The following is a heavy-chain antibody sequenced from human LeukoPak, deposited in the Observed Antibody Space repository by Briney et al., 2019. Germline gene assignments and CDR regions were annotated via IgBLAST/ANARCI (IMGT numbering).Heavy chain of an antibody. CDR2: INPSGGST. CDR3: ARGDCSSTSSHHNSSDP. J-gene: IGHJ5*02. D-gene: IGHD2-2*01. Sequence: ASVKVSCKASGYTFTSYYMHWVRQAPGQGLEWMGIINPSGGSTSYAQKFQGRVTMTRDTSTSTVYMELSSLRSEDTAVYYCARGDCSSTSSHHNSSDPWGQGTLVTVSS. CDR1: GYTFTSYY. V-gene: IGHV1-46*01.